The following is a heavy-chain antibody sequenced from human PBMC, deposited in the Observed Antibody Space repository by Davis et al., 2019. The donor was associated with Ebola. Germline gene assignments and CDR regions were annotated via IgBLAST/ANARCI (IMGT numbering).Heavy chain of an antibody. Sequence: ASVKVSCKASGYTFTTYAMHWVRQAPGQGLEWMGWISAYNGNTNYAQKLQGRVTMTTDTSTSTAYMELRSLRSDDTGVYYCARRVTMVRGVHYYYYGMDVWGQGTTVTVSS. CDR1: GYTFTTYA. CDR3: ARRVTMVRGVHYYYYGMDV. V-gene: IGHV1-18*01. J-gene: IGHJ6*02. CDR2: ISAYNGNT. D-gene: IGHD3-10*01.